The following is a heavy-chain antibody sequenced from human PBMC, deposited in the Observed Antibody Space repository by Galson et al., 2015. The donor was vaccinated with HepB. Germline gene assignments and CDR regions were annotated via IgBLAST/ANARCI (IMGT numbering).Heavy chain of an antibody. CDR2: ISGSGGST. CDR3: AKGGGSYV. V-gene: IGHV3-23*01. Sequence: SLRLSCAASGFTFSSYAMSWVRQAPGKGLEWVSTISGSGGSTYYADSVKGRFIISRDNSKNTLYLLMNSLRAEDTAVYYCAKGGGSYVWGQGTLVTVSS. CDR1: GFTFSSYA. D-gene: IGHD1-26*01. J-gene: IGHJ4*02.